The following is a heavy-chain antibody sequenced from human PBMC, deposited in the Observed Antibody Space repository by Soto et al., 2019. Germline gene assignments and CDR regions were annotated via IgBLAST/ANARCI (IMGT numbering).Heavy chain of an antibody. D-gene: IGHD3-22*01. CDR1: GFSLSNARMG. Sequence: SGPTLVNPTQTLTLTCTFSGFSLSNARMGVSWIRQPPGKALEWLAHIFSNDEKSYSTSLKSRLTISKDTSKSQVVLTMTNMDPVDTATYYCARIINRDYYDSSGYYSNWFDPWGQGTLVTVSS. V-gene: IGHV2-26*01. CDR2: IFSNDEK. J-gene: IGHJ5*02. CDR3: ARIINRDYYDSSGYYSNWFDP.